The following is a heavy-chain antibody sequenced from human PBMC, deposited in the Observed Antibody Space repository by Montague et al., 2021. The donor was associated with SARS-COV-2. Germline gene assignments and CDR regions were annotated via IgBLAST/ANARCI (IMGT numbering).Heavy chain of an antibody. CDR2: INHSGTT. D-gene: IGHD2-2*01. V-gene: IGHV4-34*01. CDR1: GGSFSGYY. J-gene: IGHJ5*02. CDR3: ARGGRGSRYHLLAGTWFDP. Sequence: SETLSLTCAVYGGSFSGYYWSWICQSPGKGLERIGEINHSGTTNYNPSLKSRVIISADTSKNQFSLKTSSVTAADTAVYYCARGGRGSRYHLLAGTWFDPWGQGTLVTVSS.